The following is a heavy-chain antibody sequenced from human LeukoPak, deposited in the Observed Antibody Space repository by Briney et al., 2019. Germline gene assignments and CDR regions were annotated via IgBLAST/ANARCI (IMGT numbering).Heavy chain of an antibody. CDR2: INPNSGGT. D-gene: IGHD2-8*01. CDR3: ARYSGHCTNGVCYYRVVDY. Sequence: ASVKVSCKASGYTFTGYYMHWVRQAPGQGLEWMGRINPNSGGTNYAQKFQGRVTMTRDTSISTAYMELSRLRSDDTAVYYSARYSGHCTNGVCYYRVVDYWGQETLVTVSS. CDR1: GYTFTGYY. V-gene: IGHV1-2*06. J-gene: IGHJ4*02.